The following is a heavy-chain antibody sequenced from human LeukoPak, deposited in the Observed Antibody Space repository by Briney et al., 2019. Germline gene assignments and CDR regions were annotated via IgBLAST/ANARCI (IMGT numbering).Heavy chain of an antibody. Sequence: SETLSLTCAVYGGSFSGYYWSWIRRPPGKGLEWIGEINHSGSTNYNPSLKSRVTISVDTSKNQFSLKLSSVTAADTAVYYCARGWVVAANTFDYWGQGTLVTVSS. CDR2: INHSGST. D-gene: IGHD2-15*01. CDR3: ARGWVVAANTFDY. V-gene: IGHV4-34*01. CDR1: GGSFSGYY. J-gene: IGHJ4*02.